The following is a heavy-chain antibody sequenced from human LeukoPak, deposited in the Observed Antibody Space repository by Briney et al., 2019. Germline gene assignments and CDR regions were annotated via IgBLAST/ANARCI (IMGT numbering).Heavy chain of an antibody. CDR2: ISRDGGNE. CDR3: AKDFLRDYYDSSGSYFDY. CDR1: GFTFSHFA. V-gene: IGHV3-30-3*01. J-gene: IGHJ4*02. Sequence: GRSLRLSCAASGFTFSHFAMHWVRQAPGKGLDWVAVISRDGGNEYYADSVKGRFTISRDNSKNSLYLQMNSLRTEDTALYYCAKDFLRDYYDSSGSYFDYWGQGTLVTVSS. D-gene: IGHD3-22*01.